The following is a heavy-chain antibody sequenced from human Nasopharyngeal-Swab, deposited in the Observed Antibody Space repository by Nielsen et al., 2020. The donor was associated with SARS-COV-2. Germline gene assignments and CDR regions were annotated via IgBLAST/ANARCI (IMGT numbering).Heavy chain of an antibody. J-gene: IGHJ6*02. D-gene: IGHD1-26*01. CDR2: IYPGHSNT. CDR1: GYSFTTYW. V-gene: IGHV5-51*01. Sequence: GESLKISCKGSGYSFTTYWIGWVRQMPGKGLEWMGIIYPGHSNTRYSPSFQGQVTISVDKYSSTAYLQWSSLKASDTAIYYCARPMRPMGHYYFGMDVWGQGTTVTVSS. CDR3: ARPMRPMGHYYFGMDV.